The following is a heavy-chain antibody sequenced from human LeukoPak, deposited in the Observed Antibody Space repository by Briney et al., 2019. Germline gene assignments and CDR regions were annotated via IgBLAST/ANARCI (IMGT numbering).Heavy chain of an antibody. CDR1: GFTFSTYA. Sequence: GGSLRLSCAASGFTFSTYAMHWIRQAPGKGLDWVAVISDDGSNKYYADSVKGRFIISGDNSRSTLYLQMNSLRAEDTAVYYCVRSGFDSWGQGTLVTVSS. V-gene: IGHV3-30-3*01. CDR3: VRSGFDS. D-gene: IGHD3-10*01. CDR2: ISDDGSNK. J-gene: IGHJ4*02.